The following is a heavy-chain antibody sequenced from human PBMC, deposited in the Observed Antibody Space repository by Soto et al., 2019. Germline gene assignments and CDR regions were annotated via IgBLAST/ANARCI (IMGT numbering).Heavy chain of an antibody. D-gene: IGHD3-3*01. J-gene: IGHJ3*02. CDR3: ARDLRITKFGVVNTDAFDI. CDR2: ISACNGNT. CDR1: GYTFTSYG. V-gene: IGHV1-18*01. Sequence: GASVKVSCKASGYTFTSYGISWVRQAPGQGLEWMGWISACNGNTNYAQKLQGRVTMTTDTSTSTAYMELRSLRSDDTAVYYCARDLRITKFGVVNTDAFDIWSQGTMVTVS.